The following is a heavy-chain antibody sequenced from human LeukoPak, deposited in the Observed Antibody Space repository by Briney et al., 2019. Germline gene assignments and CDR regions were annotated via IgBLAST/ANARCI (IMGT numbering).Heavy chain of an antibody. CDR2: ITWDGGFT. J-gene: IGHJ5*02. Sequence: GGSLRLACAASGFNFHDYNIHWVRQAPGKGLEWVSLITWDGGFTSYADSVKGRFTISRDNSISSLYLQMNNLRTDDTALYYCASDNYSASGSFHLWGQGTLVTVSS. CDR3: ASDNYSASGSFHL. CDR1: GFNFHDYN. V-gene: IGHV3-43*01. D-gene: IGHD3-10*01.